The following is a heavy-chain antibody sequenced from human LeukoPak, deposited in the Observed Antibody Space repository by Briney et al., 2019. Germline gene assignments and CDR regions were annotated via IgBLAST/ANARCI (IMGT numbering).Heavy chain of an antibody. V-gene: IGHV1-69*13. CDR1: GGTFASYA. CDR3: ARGGLNIVVVVAAASENAFDI. Sequence: WASVKVSCKASGGTFASYAINWVRQAPGQGLEWMGGIIPIFGTANYAQKFQGRVTITADESTSTAYMELSSLRSEDTAVYYCARGGLNIVVVVAAASENAFDIWGQGTMVTVSS. J-gene: IGHJ3*02. CDR2: IIPIFGTA. D-gene: IGHD2-15*01.